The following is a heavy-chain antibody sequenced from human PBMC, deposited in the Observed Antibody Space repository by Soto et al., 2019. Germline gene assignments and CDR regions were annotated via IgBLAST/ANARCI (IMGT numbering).Heavy chain of an antibody. D-gene: IGHD2-15*01. CDR3: ARDEVHCSGGSCYGGMDV. J-gene: IGHJ6*02. Sequence: GGSLRLSCAASGFTFSSYAMHWVRQAPGKGLEWVAVISYDGSNKYYADSVKGRFTISRDNSKNTLYLQMNSLRAEDTAVYYCARDEVHCSGGSCYGGMDVWGQVTTVTVSS. CDR2: ISYDGSNK. V-gene: IGHV3-30-3*01. CDR1: GFTFSSYA.